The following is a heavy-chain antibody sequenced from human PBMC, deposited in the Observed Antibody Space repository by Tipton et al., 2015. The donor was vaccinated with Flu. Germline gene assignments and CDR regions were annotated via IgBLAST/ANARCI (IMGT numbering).Heavy chain of an antibody. J-gene: IGHJ4*02. D-gene: IGHD4-17*01. CDR3: ARVTSVTNFFDY. Sequence: TLSLTCAVSGFTVSPNYMSWVRQAPGKGLEWVSAIHGVDSTYYADSVKGRFTISRDNSKNTLYLQMNTLSPEDTAVYFCARVTSVTNFFDYWGQGTLVTVSS. CDR2: IHGVDST. V-gene: IGHV3-66*01. CDR1: GFTVSPNY.